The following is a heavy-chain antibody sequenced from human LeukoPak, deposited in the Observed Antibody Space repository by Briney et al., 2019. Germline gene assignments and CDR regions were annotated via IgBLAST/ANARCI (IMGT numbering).Heavy chain of an antibody. CDR2: ISGSGGST. J-gene: IGHJ6*03. Sequence: GGSLRLSCAASGFTFSSYGMSWVRQAPGKGLEWVSAISGSGGSTYYADSVKGRFTISRDNSKNTLFLQLNSLRAEDTAIYYCAKNGDRGAYCSGGSCYPYYYYSMDVWGKGTTVTISS. V-gene: IGHV3-23*01. CDR3: AKNGDRGAYCSGGSCYPYYYYSMDV. D-gene: IGHD2-15*01. CDR1: GFTFSSYG.